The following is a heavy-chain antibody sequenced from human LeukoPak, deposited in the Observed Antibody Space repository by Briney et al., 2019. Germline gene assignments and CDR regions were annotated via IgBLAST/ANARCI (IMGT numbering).Heavy chain of an antibody. CDR1: GYTFTSYG. CDR2: INTNTGNP. V-gene: IGHV7-4-1*02. J-gene: IGHJ3*02. Sequence: ASVKVSCKASGYTFTSYGISWVRQAPGQGLEWMGWINTNTGNPTYAQGFTGRFVFSLDTSVSTAYLQISSLKAEDTAVYYCARRAIMGKPAFDIWGQGTMVTVSS. D-gene: IGHD3-16*01. CDR3: ARRAIMGKPAFDI.